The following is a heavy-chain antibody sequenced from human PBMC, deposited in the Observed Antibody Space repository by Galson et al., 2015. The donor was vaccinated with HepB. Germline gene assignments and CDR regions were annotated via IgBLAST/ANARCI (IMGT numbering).Heavy chain of an antibody. Sequence: TLSLTCTVSGGSISSGGYFWTWLRQHPGKGLEWIGYIYYSGSSYQNPSLKSRVTMSVDTSKNQFSLKVNSVTAADTAVYYCARGRPPRVTGTTEVDLWGQGTLVTVSS. CDR2: IYYSGSS. V-gene: IGHV4-31*03. J-gene: IGHJ5*02. CDR3: ARGRPPRVTGTTEVDL. CDR1: GGSISSGGYF. D-gene: IGHD1-20*01.